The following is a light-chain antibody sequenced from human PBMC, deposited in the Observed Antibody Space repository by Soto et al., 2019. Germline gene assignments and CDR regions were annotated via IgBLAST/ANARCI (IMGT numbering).Light chain of an antibody. CDR2: DAS. CDR1: QSVSSY. CDR3: QQRSNSFT. V-gene: IGKV3-11*01. J-gene: IGKJ3*01. Sequence: EIVLTQSPATLSLSPGERATLSCRASQSVSSYLAWYQQKPGQAPRLLIHDASSRATGIPARFSGSGSGTDFTLTISSLEPEDFAVYYCQQRSNSFTFGPGTKVDIK.